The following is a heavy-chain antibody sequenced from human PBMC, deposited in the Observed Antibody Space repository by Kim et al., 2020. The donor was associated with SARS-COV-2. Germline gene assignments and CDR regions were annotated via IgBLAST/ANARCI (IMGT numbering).Heavy chain of an antibody. V-gene: IGHV1-18*04. D-gene: IGHD2-2*01. CDR3: ARDRLYCSSTSCYQYYYYYGMDV. CDR2: ISAYNGNT. Sequence: ASVKVSCKASGYTFTSYGISWVRQAPGQGLEWMGWISAYNGNTNYAQKLQGRVTMTTDTSTSTAYMELRSLRSDDTAVYYCARDRLYCSSTSCYQYYYYYGMDVWGQGTTVTVSS. CDR1: GYTFTSYG. J-gene: IGHJ6*02.